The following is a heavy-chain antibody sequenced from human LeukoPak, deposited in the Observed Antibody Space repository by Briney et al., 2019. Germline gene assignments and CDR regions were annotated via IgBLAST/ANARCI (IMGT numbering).Heavy chain of an antibody. Sequence: SETLSLTCTVSGGSLSSSSYYWGWIRQPPGKGLEWIGSIYYGGSTYYNSSLKSRVTISVDISKNQFSLKLSSATAADTAMYFCARGSPRHRDGYNWVAFDIWGQGTMVTVSS. V-gene: IGHV4-39*07. J-gene: IGHJ3*02. CDR2: IYYGGST. CDR3: ARGSPRHRDGYNWVAFDI. CDR1: GGSLSSSSYY. D-gene: IGHD5-24*01.